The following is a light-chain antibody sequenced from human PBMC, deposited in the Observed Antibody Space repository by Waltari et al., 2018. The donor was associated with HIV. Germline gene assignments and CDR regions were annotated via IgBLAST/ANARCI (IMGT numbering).Light chain of an antibody. V-gene: IGLV2-14*01. CDR2: DVS. CDR3: SSYTSSSTPWV. J-gene: IGLJ3*02. Sequence: QSALTQPASVSGSPGQSITISCPGTSSDVGGYIYVPCYQQHPGKAPKLMIYDVSNRPSGVSNRFSGSKSGNTASLTISGLQAEDEADYYCSSYTSSSTPWVFGGGTKLTVL. CDR1: SSDVGGYIY.